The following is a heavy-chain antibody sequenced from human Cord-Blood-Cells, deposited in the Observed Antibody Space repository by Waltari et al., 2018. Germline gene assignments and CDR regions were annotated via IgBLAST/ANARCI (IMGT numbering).Heavy chain of an antibody. J-gene: IGHJ6*02. D-gene: IGHD6-13*01. CDR3: ARDSSSSWYYYYYGMDV. CDR1: GFTFSSYG. CDR2: FSSSSSYI. V-gene: IGHV3-21*01. Sequence: EVQLVESGGGLVKPGGSLRLSCAASGFTFSSYGMNWVRRAPGKGREWVSSFSSSSSYIYYADSVKGRFTISRDNAKNSLYLQMNSLRAEDTAVYYCARDSSSSWYYYYYGMDVWGQGTTVTVSS.